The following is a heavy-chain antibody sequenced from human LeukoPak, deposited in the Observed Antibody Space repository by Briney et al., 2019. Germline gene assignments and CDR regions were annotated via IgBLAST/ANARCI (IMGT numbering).Heavy chain of an antibody. D-gene: IGHD6-19*01. J-gene: IGHJ4*02. V-gene: IGHV4-39*01. CDR1: GGSISSYY. CDR3: ARHPRSYSSGWYAPHIDY. Sequence: SETLSLTCTVSGGSISSYYWSWIRQPPGKGLEWIGSIYYSGSTYYNPSLKSRVTISVDTSKNLFSLKLSSVTAADTAVYYCARHPRSYSSGWYAPHIDYWGQGTLVTVSS. CDR2: IYYSGST.